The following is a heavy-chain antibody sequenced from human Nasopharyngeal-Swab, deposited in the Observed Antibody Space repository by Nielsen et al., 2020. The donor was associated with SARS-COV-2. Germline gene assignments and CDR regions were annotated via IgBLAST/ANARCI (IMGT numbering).Heavy chain of an antibody. V-gene: IGHV3-21*01. J-gene: IGHJ4*02. Sequence: ESLKISCAASGFTFSSYSMNWVRQAPGKGLEWVSCISSGRTSIYYADSVKGRFTIPRDNAKNSLYLQMNSLRAEDTAVYYCARGDTDLVTIRDYWGQGTLVTVSS. D-gene: IGHD5-18*01. CDR1: GFTFSSYS. CDR2: ISSGRTSI. CDR3: ARGDTDLVTIRDY.